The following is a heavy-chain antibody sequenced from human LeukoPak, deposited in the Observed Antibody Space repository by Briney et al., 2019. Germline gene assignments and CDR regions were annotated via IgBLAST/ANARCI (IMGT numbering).Heavy chain of an antibody. J-gene: IGHJ4*02. D-gene: IGHD3-22*01. CDR2: IYYSGST. CDR1: GGSISSYY. Sequence: PSETLSLTCTVSGGSISSYYWTWIRQPPGKGLEWIGYIYYSGSTSYTPSLKSRVTISVDTSKNQFSPRLSSVTAADTAVYYCARMFYYDSGGYYYYFDYWGQGTLVTVSS. CDR3: ARMFYYDSGGYYYYFDY. V-gene: IGHV4-59*01.